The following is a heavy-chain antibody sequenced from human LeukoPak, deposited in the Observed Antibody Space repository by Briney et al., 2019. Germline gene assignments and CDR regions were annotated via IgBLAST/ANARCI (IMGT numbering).Heavy chain of an antibody. D-gene: IGHD6-13*01. CDR2: INHSGST. V-gene: IGHV4-34*01. J-gene: IGHJ5*02. CDR3: ARWAIVAGYSSLGCWFDP. Sequence: NPSETLSLTCAVYGGSFSGYYWSWIRQPPGKGLEWIGEINHSGSTNCNPSLKSRVTISVDTSKNQFSLKLSSVTAADTAVYYCARWAIVAGYSSLGCWFDPWGQGTLVTVSS. CDR1: GGSFSGYY.